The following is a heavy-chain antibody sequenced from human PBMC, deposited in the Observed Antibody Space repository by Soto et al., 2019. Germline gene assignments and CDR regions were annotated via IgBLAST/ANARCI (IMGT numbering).Heavy chain of an antibody. J-gene: IGHJ4*02. CDR3: ARGRYCSGGSCSTDY. Sequence: QVQLVESGGGVVQPGRSLRLSCAASGFTFNNFGMHWARQAPGKGLEWVALIWYDGSNVYYADSVKGRFTISRDNSKDTLYLQMNSLRAEDTAVYYCARGRYCSGGSCSTDYWGQGTLVTVSS. CDR2: IWYDGSNV. CDR1: GFTFNNFG. V-gene: IGHV3-33*01. D-gene: IGHD2-15*01.